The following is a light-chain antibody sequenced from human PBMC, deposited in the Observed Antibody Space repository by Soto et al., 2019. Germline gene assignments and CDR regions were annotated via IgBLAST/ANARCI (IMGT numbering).Light chain of an antibody. V-gene: IGKV3-20*01. J-gene: IGKJ1*01. CDR2: GAS. CDR1: QSVSSY. CDR3: QQYGSSGT. Sequence: EIVFTQSPATLSLSPGGRATVSCRASQSVSSYLAWYQQKPGQAPRLLIYGASNRATGIPDRFSGSGSGTDFTLTISRLEPEDFAVYYCQQYGSSGTFGQGTKVDIK.